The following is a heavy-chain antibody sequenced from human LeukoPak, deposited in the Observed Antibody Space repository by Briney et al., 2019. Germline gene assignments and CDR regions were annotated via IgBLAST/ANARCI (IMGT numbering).Heavy chain of an antibody. CDR2: IKSDGSST. J-gene: IGHJ4*02. V-gene: IGHV3-74*01. CDR3: ATGEPALFDK. D-gene: IGHD1-14*01. Sequence: GRSLRLSCAASGFTFSKYWMHWVRHGPEKGLVWVSRIKSDGSSTNYADSVKGRFTISRDNTKNTVYLQMNSLRVEDTALYYCATGEPALFDKRGQGTLVTVSS. CDR1: GFTFSKYW.